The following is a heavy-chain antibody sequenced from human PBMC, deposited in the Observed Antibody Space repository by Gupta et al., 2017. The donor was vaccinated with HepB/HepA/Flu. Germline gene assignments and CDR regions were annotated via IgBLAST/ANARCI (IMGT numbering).Heavy chain of an antibody. J-gene: IGHJ4*02. V-gene: IGHV3-30*18. CDR1: GFTFSDYG. D-gene: IGHD6-13*01. CDR2: ISYEGSAK. Sequence: QVQLVESGGGVVQPGRSLRLSCAASGFTFSDYGMHWVRQAPDKGLEWVAFISYEGSAKYYADSVKGRFAISRDNSKNTLYLQMNSLRAEDTAVYYCAKGLSWVNQWGQGTLVTVSS. CDR3: AKGLSWVNQ.